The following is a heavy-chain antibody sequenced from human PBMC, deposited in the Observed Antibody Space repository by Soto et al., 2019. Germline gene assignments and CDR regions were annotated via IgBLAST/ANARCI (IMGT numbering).Heavy chain of an antibody. D-gene: IGHD3-9*01. Sequence: QVQLVQSGAEVKKPGSSVKVSCKASGGTFSSYAISWVRQAPGQGLEWMGGIIPIFGTANYAQKFQGRVTIPADESMSTAYMGLRILRSEDTAVYYYEQCRRYFDGRYDMDFWGKGTTVSVSS. CDR1: GGTFSSYA. CDR3: EQCRRYFDGRYDMDF. CDR2: IIPIFGTA. J-gene: IGHJ6*04. V-gene: IGHV1-69*01.